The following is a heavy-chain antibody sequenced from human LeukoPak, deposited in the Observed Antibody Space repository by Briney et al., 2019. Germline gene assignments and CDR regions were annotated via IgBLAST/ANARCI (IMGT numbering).Heavy chain of an antibody. CDR2: IIPIFGRA. V-gene: IGHV1-69*13. Sequence: SVKISCKTSGGTFSSEAFIWVRQAPGQGLEWMGGIIPIFGRADYAQKFQDIVTITADESTSTVYMELSSLRSEDTAVYYCARGETILNWFDPWGQGTLVTVSS. CDR3: ARGETILNWFDP. J-gene: IGHJ5*02. D-gene: IGHD1-1*01. CDR1: GGTFSSEA.